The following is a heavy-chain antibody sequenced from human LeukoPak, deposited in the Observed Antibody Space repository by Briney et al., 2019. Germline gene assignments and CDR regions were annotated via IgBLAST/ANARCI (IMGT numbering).Heavy chain of an antibody. CDR1: GFTFGDYG. Sequence: PGGSLRLSCAASGFTFGDYGMSWVRQAPGKGLEWVSGINWNGGNTGYVDSVKGRFTISRDNAKNSLHLQMNSLRGEDTALYHCARDLDYGADYWGQGTLVTVSS. CDR2: INWNGGNT. J-gene: IGHJ4*02. D-gene: IGHD3-16*01. V-gene: IGHV3-20*01. CDR3: ARDLDYGADY.